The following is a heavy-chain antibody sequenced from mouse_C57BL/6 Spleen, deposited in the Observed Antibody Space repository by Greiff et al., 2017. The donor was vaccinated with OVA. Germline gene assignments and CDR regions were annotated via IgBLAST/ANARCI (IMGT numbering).Heavy chain of an antibody. Sequence: EVQLQQSGPELVKPGASVKIPCKASGYTFTDYNMDWVKQSHGKSLEWIGDINPNNGGTIYNQKFKGKATLTVDKSSSTAYLELRSLTSEDTAVYYCARAGYGSSYWYCDGWGTGTTVTVSS. CDR3: ARAGYGSSYWYCDG. CDR2: INPNNGGT. D-gene: IGHD1-1*01. J-gene: IGHJ1*03. CDR1: GYTFTDYN. V-gene: IGHV1-18*01.